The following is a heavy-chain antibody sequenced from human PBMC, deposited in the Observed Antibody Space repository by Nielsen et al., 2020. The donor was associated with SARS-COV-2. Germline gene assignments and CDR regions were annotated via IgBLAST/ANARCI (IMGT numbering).Heavy chain of an antibody. D-gene: IGHD1-1*01. J-gene: IGHJ4*02. CDR1: GFTFSSYS. CDR3: AKNLDRFDY. CDR2: ISGSGGST. Sequence: GGSLRLACAASGFTFSSYSMNWVRQAPGKGLEWVSAISGSGGSTYYADSVKGRFTISRDNSKNTLYLQMNSLRAEDTAVYYCAKNLDRFDYWGQGTLVTVSS. V-gene: IGHV3-23*01.